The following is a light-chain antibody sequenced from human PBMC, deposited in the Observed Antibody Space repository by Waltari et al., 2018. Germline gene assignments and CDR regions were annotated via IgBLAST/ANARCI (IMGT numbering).Light chain of an antibody. J-gene: IGLJ3*02. CDR3: SSYTRSSTWV. Sequence: QSALTQPASVSGSPGQSITISCTGTSSDVGGYNYVSWYQQHPGKAPKLMIYEVSNRPSGVSHRCYGPKSGDTASLTISGLQAEDEADYYCSSYTRSSTWVFGGGTNLTVL. CDR2: EVS. V-gene: IGLV2-14*01. CDR1: SSDVGGYNY.